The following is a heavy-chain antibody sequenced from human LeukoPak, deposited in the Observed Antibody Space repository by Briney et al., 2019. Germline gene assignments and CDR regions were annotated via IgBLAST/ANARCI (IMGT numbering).Heavy chain of an antibody. CDR2: FTGRPGRT. CDR3: AKDHLLCTSTSCYIDYFDS. J-gene: IGHJ4*02. D-gene: IGHD2-2*02. Sequence: GGSLRLSCETSGFTFTNYAMSWVHQAPGKGLEWLSAFTGRPGRTYYADSVRGRFTISRDTSKNTLFLEMSSLRVEDTAIYFCAKDHLLCTSTSCYIDYFDSWGQGTLVTVSS. V-gene: IGHV3-23*01. CDR1: GFTFTNYA.